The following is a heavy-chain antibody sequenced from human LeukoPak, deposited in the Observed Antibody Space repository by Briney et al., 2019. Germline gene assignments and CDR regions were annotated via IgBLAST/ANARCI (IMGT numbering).Heavy chain of an antibody. D-gene: IGHD1-26*01. V-gene: IGHV3-13*01. CDR2: IDTTGDT. CDR3: ARVSSGGGKSTYFDY. Sequence: GGSLRLSYAASGFTFSSYDMHWVRQVTGKGLEWVSAIDTTGDTYYPGSVKGRFTISRENAKNSLYLQINSLRAGDTAVYYCARVSSGGGKSTYFDYWGQGTLVTVSS. J-gene: IGHJ4*02. CDR1: GFTFSSYD.